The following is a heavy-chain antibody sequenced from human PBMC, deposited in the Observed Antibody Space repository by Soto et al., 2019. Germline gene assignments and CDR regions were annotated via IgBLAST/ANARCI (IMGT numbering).Heavy chain of an antibody. CDR1: GFTFSSYG. D-gene: IGHD3-10*01. CDR3: AKGQSYGSGSYYIRSYYFDY. J-gene: IGHJ4*02. V-gene: IGHV3-30*18. Sequence: QVQLVESGGGVVQPGRSLRLSCAASGFTFSSYGMHWVRQAPGKGLEWVAVISYDGSNKYYADSVKGRFTISRDNSKNTLYLQMNSLRAEDTAVYYCAKGQSYGSGSYYIRSYYFDYWGQGTLVTVSS. CDR2: ISYDGSNK.